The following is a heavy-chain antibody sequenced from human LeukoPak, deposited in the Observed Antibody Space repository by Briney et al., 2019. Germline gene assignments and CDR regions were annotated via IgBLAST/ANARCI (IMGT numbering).Heavy chain of an antibody. Sequence: PGGSPRLSCAPSGFTFSSYAMSWVRQAPGKGLEWVSGISNSGANTYYADSVKGRFTISRDNSKKTLDLQMNSLRAEDTAIFYCAKDFANYPYYYGMDVWGKGTTVTVSS. CDR1: GFTFSSYA. J-gene: IGHJ6*04. CDR2: ISNSGANT. CDR3: AKDFANYPYYYGMDV. V-gene: IGHV3-23*01. D-gene: IGHD4/OR15-4a*01.